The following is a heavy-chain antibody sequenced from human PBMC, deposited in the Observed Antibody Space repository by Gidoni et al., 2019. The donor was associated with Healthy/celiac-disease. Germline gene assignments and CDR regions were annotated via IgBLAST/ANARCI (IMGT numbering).Heavy chain of an antibody. Sequence: EVQLLESGRGLVQPGGSLRLSCAASGFTFSSYAMRCVREAPGKGLKWVSAISGSGGSTYYADSVKGRFTISRENSKNTLYLQMNSQRAEDTAVDYCANDRSGYYWDAFDIWGQGTMVTVSS. V-gene: IGHV3-23*01. J-gene: IGHJ3*02. CDR3: ANDRSGYYWDAFDI. D-gene: IGHD3-22*01. CDR1: GFTFSSYA. CDR2: ISGSGGST.